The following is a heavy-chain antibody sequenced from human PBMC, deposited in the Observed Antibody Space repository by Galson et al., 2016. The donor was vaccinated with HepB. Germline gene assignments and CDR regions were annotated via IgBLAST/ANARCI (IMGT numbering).Heavy chain of an antibody. J-gene: IGHJ4*02. CDR2: IYYSGST. CDR3: AIAEAESGPFYFDY. Sequence: TLSLTCTVSGGSISSGGYFWTWIRQHPGKGLEWIGYIYYSGSTYYNPSLKSRITISVDTSKNQFSLRLSSVTAADTSVYYCAIAEAESGPFYFDYWGQGTLVTVSS. V-gene: IGHV4-31*03. D-gene: IGHD1-1*01. CDR1: GGSISSGGYF.